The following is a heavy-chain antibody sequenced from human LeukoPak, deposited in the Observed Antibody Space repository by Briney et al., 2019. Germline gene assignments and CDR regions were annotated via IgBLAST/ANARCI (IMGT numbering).Heavy chain of an antibody. Sequence: PGGSLRLSCAASGFTVSSNYMSWVRQAPGKGLEWVSVIYSGGSTYYAASVKGRFTISRDSSKNTLHLQMNSLRAEDTAVYHCAKAPGYSSSWYAGYWGQGTLVTVSS. D-gene: IGHD6-13*01. V-gene: IGHV3-53*01. J-gene: IGHJ4*02. CDR1: GFTVSSNY. CDR3: AKAPGYSSSWYAGY. CDR2: IYSGGST.